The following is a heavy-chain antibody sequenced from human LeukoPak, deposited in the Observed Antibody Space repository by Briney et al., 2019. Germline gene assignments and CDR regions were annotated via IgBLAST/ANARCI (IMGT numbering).Heavy chain of an antibody. CDR1: GFTFSNAW. CDR3: TTRDSSSWYFAGY. V-gene: IGHV3-15*01. D-gene: IGHD6-13*01. J-gene: IGHJ4*02. CDR2: IKSKTDGGTT. Sequence: AGGSLRLSCAASGFTFSNAWMSWVRQAPGKGLEWVGRIKSKTDGGTTDYAAPVKGRFTISRDDSKNTLYLQMNSLKTEDTAVYYCTTRDSSSWYFAGYWGQGTLVTVSS.